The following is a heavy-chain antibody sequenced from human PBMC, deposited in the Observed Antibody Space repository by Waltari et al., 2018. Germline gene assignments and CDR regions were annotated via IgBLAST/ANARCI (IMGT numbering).Heavy chain of an antibody. V-gene: IGHV3-23*04. J-gene: IGHJ3*01. D-gene: IGHD3-10*01. Sequence: EVQLVESGGGLVHTGGSLRLSCAASGFTFSSYAMSWVRQVPEKGLGWVSCFSASGGNKSYAGSVKGRFTISRDSSKNTLSLQMNSLTAEDTAVYYCARGAREFPFWGQGTMVTVSS. CDR2: FSASGGNK. CDR1: GFTFSSYA. CDR3: ARGAREFPF.